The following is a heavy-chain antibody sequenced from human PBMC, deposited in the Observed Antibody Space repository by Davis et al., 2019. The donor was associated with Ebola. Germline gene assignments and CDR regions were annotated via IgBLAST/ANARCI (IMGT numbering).Heavy chain of an antibody. D-gene: IGHD6-13*01. CDR1: GFTFSSYE. CDR3: ARSRWPWAGYGMDV. V-gene: IGHV3-48*03. CDR2: ISSSGSTI. Sequence: GESLKISCAASGFTFSSYEMNWVRQAPGKGLEWVSYISSSGSTIYYADSVKGRFTISRDNAKNSLYLQMNSLRAEDTAVYYCARSRWPWAGYGMDVWGQGTTVTVSS. J-gene: IGHJ6*02.